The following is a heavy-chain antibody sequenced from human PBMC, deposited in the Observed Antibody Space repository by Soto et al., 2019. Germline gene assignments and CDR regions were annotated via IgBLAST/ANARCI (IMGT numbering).Heavy chain of an antibody. CDR1: GFTFSSYS. CDR2: ISSSSSTI. D-gene: IGHD4-17*01. J-gene: IGHJ5*02. CDR3: ARGPLARMTTVTSPGRKIPLNNWFDP. Sequence: GGSLRLSCAASGFTFSSYSMNWVRQAPGKGLEWVSYISSSSSTIYYADSVKGRFTISRDNAKNSLYLQMNSLRAEDTAVYYCARGPLARMTTVTSPGRKIPLNNWFDPWGQGTLVTVSS. V-gene: IGHV3-48*01.